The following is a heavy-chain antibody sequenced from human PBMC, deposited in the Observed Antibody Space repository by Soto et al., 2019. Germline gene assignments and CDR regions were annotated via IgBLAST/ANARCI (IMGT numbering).Heavy chain of an antibody. D-gene: IGHD3-22*01. J-gene: IGHJ5*02. CDR1: DGSSSSTSCY. V-gene: IGHV4-39*01. CDR2: IHYSGST. Sequence: SQPLSHTSTVADGSSSSTSCYRGWNRKPPGKGLEWIGSIHYSGSTYQNPSLKSPVTISLDTSKNQFSLKLSSVTAADTAVYYCAREYDSSGYYGWFDPWGQGTLVTVS. CDR3: AREYDSSGYYGWFDP.